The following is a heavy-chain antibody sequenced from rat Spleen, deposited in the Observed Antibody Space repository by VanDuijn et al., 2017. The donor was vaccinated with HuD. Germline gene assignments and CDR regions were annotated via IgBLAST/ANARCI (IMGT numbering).Heavy chain of an antibody. J-gene: IGHJ4*01. CDR2: IWTGGNT. D-gene: IGHD1-6*01. CDR3: ARGGYSTDYVMDA. V-gene: IGHV2-43*01. Sequence: QVQLKESGPGLVQPSQTLSLTCTVFGFSLTSYSVNWVRQPPGKGLEWMGVIWTGGNTMYNSLLNSRLSVGRDTSKSQVFLKMNSLQAEDTATYYCARGGYSTDYVMDAWGQGISVTVSS. CDR1: GFSLTSYS.